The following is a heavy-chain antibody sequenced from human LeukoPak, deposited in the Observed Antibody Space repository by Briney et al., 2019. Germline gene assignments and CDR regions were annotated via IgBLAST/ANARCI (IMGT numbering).Heavy chain of an antibody. D-gene: IGHD6-19*01. CDR1: GFTFNSCA. CDR3: AKTTTGYSSGRYPEWPVDY. J-gene: IGHJ4*02. V-gene: IGHV3-23*01. Sequence: GGSLRLSCAASGFTFNSCAMYWGRLAPGKGMEWDSGIFGIGGSSHYAHSVKGRFTISRDNAKNTVYLQMNSLRPEDTAVYYCAKTTTGYSSGRYPEWPVDYWGQGTLVTVSS. CDR2: IFGIGGSS.